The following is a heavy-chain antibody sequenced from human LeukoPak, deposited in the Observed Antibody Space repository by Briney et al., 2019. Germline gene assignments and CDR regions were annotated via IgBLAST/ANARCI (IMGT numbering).Heavy chain of an antibody. V-gene: IGHV6-1*01. Sequence: SQNLSLTCAISGDRVSSSSGAWNWIRQSPSRGLEWLGRTYYRSKWYNDYAVSVKSRLTINPDTSKNQFSLHLNSVTPEDTAVYYCARAAYMVRGALGWFDPWGQGTLVTVSS. D-gene: IGHD3-10*01. CDR3: ARAAYMVRGALGWFDP. J-gene: IGHJ5*02. CDR1: GDRVSSSSGA. CDR2: TYYRSKWYN.